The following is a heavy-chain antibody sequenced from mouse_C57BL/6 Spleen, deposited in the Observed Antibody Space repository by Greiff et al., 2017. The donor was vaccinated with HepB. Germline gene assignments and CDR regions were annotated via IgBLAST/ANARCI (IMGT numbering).Heavy chain of an antibody. J-gene: IGHJ4*01. V-gene: IGHV5-9-1*02. CDR2: ISSGGDYI. CDR1: GFTFSSYA. D-gene: IGHD1-1*01. CDR3: TRDNGSSGGAMDY. Sequence: EVQLQESGEGLVKPGGSLKLSCAASGFTFSSYAMSWVRQTPEKRLEWVAYISSGGDYIYYADTVKGRFTISRDNARNTLYLQMSSLKSEDTAMYYCTRDNGSSGGAMDYWGQGTSVTVSS.